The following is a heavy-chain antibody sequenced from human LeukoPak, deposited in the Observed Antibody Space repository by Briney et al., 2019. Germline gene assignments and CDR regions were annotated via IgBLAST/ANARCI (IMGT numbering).Heavy chain of an antibody. V-gene: IGHV4-61*01. Sequence: SETLSLTCTVSGGSISSSSYYWSWIRQPPGKGLEWIGYVFFAGNTRYNPSLSSRLTISVDTSRSQFSLKLSSVTAADTAVYYCARVYSTGSRAFQHWGQGTLVTLSS. J-gene: IGHJ1*01. CDR3: ARVYSTGSRAFQH. D-gene: IGHD6-19*01. CDR2: VFFAGNT. CDR1: GGSISSSSYY.